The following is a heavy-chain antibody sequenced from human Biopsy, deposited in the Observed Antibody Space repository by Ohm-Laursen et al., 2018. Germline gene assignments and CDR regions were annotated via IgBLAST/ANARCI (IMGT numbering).Heavy chain of an antibody. CDR3: ARRGSGGRSFDH. CDR1: GGSISSFY. Sequence: ETLSLTCAVSGGSISSFYWTWIRQPPGKGPEWIGDISDSGSTNYKPSLKSRVIISVDTSKNQFSLNLSSVTAADTAVYYCARRGSGGRSFDHWGQGTLVTVSS. V-gene: IGHV4-59*08. J-gene: IGHJ4*02. D-gene: IGHD2-15*01. CDR2: ISDSGST.